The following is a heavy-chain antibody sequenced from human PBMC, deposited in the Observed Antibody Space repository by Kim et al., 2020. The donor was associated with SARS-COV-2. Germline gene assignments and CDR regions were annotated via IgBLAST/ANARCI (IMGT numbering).Heavy chain of an antibody. V-gene: IGHV4-4*02. D-gene: IGHD6-19*01. CDR2: ISQSGTT. J-gene: IGHJ4*02. CDR3: ARNFHSGGWYFDY. CDR1: GDSVSRSGW. Sequence: SETLSLTFAVSGDSVSRSGWWSWVRQPPGKGLEWIGEISQSGTTNYNPSLKSRVTMSQDRSQNQFSLKLTSVTAADTAIYYCARNFHSGGWYFDYWGQGTLVTVSS.